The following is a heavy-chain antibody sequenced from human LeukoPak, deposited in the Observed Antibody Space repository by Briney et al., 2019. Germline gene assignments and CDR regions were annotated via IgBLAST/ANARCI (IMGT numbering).Heavy chain of an antibody. CDR3: ARYLMTYRYSNGD. Sequence: GASVKVSCKASGYTFTSYGISWVRQAPGHGLEWMGWISAYNGNTNYAQKLQGRVTMTTDTSTSTAYIELRSLRSDDPPLYTPARYLMTYRYSNGDWGQGTLVTVSS. V-gene: IGHV1-18*01. CDR2: ISAYNGNT. D-gene: IGHD5-18*01. J-gene: IGHJ4*02. CDR1: GYTFTSYG.